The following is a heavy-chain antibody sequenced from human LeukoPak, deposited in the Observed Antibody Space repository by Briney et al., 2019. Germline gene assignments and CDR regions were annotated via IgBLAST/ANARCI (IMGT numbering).Heavy chain of an antibody. CDR3: TRGVRYFDL. V-gene: IGHV6-1*01. CDR2: TYYRSKWFN. CDR1: GDSVSSNSAA. J-gene: IGHJ2*01. Sequence: SHTLSLTCAISGDSVSSNSAAWNWISQSPSRGLEWLGRTYYRSKWFNDCAVSVKSRITINPDTSKSQFSLQLNSVTPEDTAVYYCTRGVRYFDLWGRGSLVTVSS.